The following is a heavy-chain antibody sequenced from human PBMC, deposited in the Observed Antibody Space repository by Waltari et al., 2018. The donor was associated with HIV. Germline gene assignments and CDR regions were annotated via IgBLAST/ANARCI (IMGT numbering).Heavy chain of an antibody. CDR3: TRLSIVVGTAIDF. J-gene: IGHJ4*02. D-gene: IGHD2-21*02. CDR1: GGSISSTTYY. Sequence: QQQLQAAGPGLVQPSETLSLTCTVSGGSISSTTYYWGWVRQPPGKGLEWLGNRYYSGSTYYNPALKSRVTISVDTSKNQFSLKLSSVTAADTAVYYCTRLSIVVGTAIDFWGQGTLVTVSA. CDR2: RYYSGST. V-gene: IGHV4-39*01.